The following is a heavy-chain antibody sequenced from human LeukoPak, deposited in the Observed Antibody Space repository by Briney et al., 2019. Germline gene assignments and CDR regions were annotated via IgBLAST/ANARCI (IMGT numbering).Heavy chain of an antibody. Sequence: GGSLRVSCAASGFTFSLHYMGWVRQTPGKGLEWVANIKGDGSDKFYVDSVKGRFTISKDNAKNSVYLQMNSLRAEDTAVYYCARHRYFYFDLWGQGTLVTVSS. CDR2: IKGDGSDK. J-gene: IGHJ4*02. CDR3: ARHRYFYFDL. D-gene: IGHD1-1*01. V-gene: IGHV3-7*01. CDR1: GFTFSLHY.